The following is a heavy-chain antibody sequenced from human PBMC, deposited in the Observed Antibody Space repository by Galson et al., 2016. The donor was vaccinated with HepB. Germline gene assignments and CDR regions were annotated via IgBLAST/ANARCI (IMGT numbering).Heavy chain of an antibody. D-gene: IGHD4-11*01. CDR3: ARDRDYTLDY. CDR1: GYTFTING. CDR2: ISANSGDT. Sequence: SVTVSCKASGYTFTINGLSWVRQAPGQGLEWMGWISANSGDTKYAQKFQGRVTMTTDTPTATAYMELTSLRSDDTAVYYCARDRDYTLDYWGQGTLVSVSS. V-gene: IGHV1-18*04. J-gene: IGHJ4*02.